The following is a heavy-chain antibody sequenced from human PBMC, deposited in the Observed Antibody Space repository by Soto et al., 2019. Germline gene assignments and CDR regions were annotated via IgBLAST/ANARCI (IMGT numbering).Heavy chain of an antibody. CDR3: AREHYYGSGSYYN. CDR1: GGSISSGDYY. Sequence: QVQLQESGPGLVKPSQTLSLTCTVSGGSISSGDYYWSWIRQPPGKGLEWIGYIYYSGSTYYNPSLKRRVTITRDPSKEQFSLKLSSVAGADTAVYYCAREHYYGSGSYYNWGQGTLVTVSS. CDR2: IYYSGST. D-gene: IGHD3-10*01. J-gene: IGHJ4*02. V-gene: IGHV4-30-4*01.